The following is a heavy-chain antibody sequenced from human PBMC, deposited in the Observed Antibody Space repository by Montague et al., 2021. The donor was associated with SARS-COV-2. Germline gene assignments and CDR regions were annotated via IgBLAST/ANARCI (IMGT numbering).Heavy chain of an antibody. J-gene: IGHJ4*02. V-gene: IGHV3-23*01. CDR1: GFTFSSYA. CDR3: AKAPYETAYVFDY. Sequence: SLRLSCAASGFTFSSYAMTWVRQAPGKGLEWVSSISGSGGSTYYADSVKGRFTISRDNSKNTLSLQMNSLRAEDTAVYYCAKAPYETAYVFDYWGQGTPVTVSS. CDR2: ISGSGGST. D-gene: IGHD2-21*02.